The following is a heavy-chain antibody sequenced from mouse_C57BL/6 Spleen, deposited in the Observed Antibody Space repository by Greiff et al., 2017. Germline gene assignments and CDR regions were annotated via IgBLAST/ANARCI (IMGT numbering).Heavy chain of an antibody. CDR3: ARMDDGYYGGYAMDY. Sequence: QVQLQQSGPGLVAPSQSLSITCTVSGFSLTSYAISWVRQPPGKGLEWLGVIWTGGGTNYNSALKSRLSISKDNSKSQVFLKMNSLQTDDTARYYCARMDDGYYGGYAMDYWGQGTSVTVSS. CDR2: IWTGGGT. V-gene: IGHV2-9-1*01. D-gene: IGHD2-3*01. J-gene: IGHJ4*01. CDR1: GFSLTSYA.